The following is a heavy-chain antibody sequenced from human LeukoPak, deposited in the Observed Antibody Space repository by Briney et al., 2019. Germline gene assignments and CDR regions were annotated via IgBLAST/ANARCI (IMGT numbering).Heavy chain of an antibody. CDR1: GFSLSTSGMC. J-gene: IGHJ4*02. D-gene: IGHD3-22*01. CDR3: ARVQYYYDSSGKKYYFDY. Sequence: SGPTLVNPTQTLTLTCTFYGFSLSTSGMCVSWIRQPPGKALEWLARIDWGDDKYYSTSLKTRLTISKDTSKNQVVLTMTNMDPVDTATYYCARVQYYYDSSGKKYYFDYWGQGTLVTVSS. V-gene: IGHV2-70*11. CDR2: IDWGDDK.